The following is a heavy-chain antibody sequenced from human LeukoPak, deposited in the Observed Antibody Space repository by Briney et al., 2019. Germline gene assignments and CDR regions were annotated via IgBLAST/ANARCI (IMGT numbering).Heavy chain of an antibody. CDR1: GGSFSGYY. V-gene: IGHV4-34*01. D-gene: IGHD5-18*01. CDR3: ATWRGYSYGWGAFDI. J-gene: IGHJ3*02. CDR2: INHSGST. Sequence: PSETLSLTCAVCGGSFSGYYWSWIRQPPGKGLEWIGEINHSGSTNYNPSLKRRVTISVDTSKKQFSLKLSSVTAADTAVYYCATWRGYSYGWGAFDIWGQGTMVTVSS.